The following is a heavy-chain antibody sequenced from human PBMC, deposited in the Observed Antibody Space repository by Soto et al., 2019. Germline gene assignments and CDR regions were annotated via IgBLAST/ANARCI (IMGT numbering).Heavy chain of an antibody. CDR1: GFTFSTCT. Sequence: EVQVVESGGGLVKPGGSLRLSCAVSGFTFSTCTMNWVRQAPGKGLEWVASISSSDSTYYADSVEGRFTISRDNARNSLYLQMSRLRAEDTAVYYCSREVQPVVRREYDYWGQGTLVTVSS. V-gene: IGHV3-21*01. J-gene: IGHJ4*02. CDR3: SREVQPVVRREYDY. CDR2: ISSSDST. D-gene: IGHD1-1*01.